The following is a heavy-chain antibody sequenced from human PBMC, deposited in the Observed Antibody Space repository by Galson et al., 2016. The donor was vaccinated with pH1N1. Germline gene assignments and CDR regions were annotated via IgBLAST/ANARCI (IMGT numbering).Heavy chain of an antibody. CDR3: FNGFLH. Sequence: SLRLSCATSGFTFSGQTLNWVRQAPGKGLEWLSAISDGGENTYYANSVKGRFTISRDNSKNTLYLQMDSLRVEDTALYFCFNGFLHWGQGTLVTVS. CDR1: GFTFSGQT. J-gene: IGHJ4*02. CDR2: ISDGGENT. D-gene: IGHD5-24*01. V-gene: IGHV3-23*01.